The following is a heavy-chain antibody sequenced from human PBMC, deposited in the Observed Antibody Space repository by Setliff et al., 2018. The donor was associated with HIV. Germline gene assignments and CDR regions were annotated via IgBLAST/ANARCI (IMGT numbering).Heavy chain of an antibody. D-gene: IGHD4-17*01. J-gene: IGHJ4*02. CDR3: ARELYGDYTLDY. Sequence: SVKVSCKASGGTFRSYPINWVRQAPGHGLEWMGVIIPFYDTPIYAQEFQGRVTITADESTSTGYMELSGLRSDDSAMYYCARELYGDYTLDYWGQGTLVTVSS. CDR2: IIPFYDTP. V-gene: IGHV1-69*13. CDR1: GGTFRSYP.